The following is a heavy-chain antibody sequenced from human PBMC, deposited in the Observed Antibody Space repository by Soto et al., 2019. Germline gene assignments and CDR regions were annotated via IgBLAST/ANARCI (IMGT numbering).Heavy chain of an antibody. CDR2: INPSIGST. Sequence: ASVKVSCKASGYTFNTYNMYWVRQAPGQGLEWMGVINPSIGSTNYAQKFQGRVIMTRDTSTSTVYMELSTLRSDDTAVYYCARLYSGSRLDYWVEGTLVTVSS. J-gene: IGHJ4*02. D-gene: IGHD1-26*01. V-gene: IGHV1-46*02. CDR1: GYTFNTYN. CDR3: ARLYSGSRLDY.